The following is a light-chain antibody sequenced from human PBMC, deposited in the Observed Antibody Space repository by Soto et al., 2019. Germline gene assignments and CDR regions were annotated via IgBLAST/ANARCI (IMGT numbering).Light chain of an antibody. CDR3: QQSYSTPWT. V-gene: IGKV1-39*01. Sequence: DIKMTQSPSSLSVSVGDRVTITCRASQSISSYINWYQQKPGKAPKRLIYAASSLQSGVPSRFSGSGSGTDFTLTISSLQPEDFATYYCQQSYSTPWTFGQGTKVEIK. CDR2: AAS. J-gene: IGKJ1*01. CDR1: QSISSY.